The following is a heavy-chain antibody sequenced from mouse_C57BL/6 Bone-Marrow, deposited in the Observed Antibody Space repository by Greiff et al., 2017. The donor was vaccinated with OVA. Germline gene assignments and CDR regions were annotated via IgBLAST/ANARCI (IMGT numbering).Heavy chain of an antibody. CDR2: ISSGGSYT. J-gene: IGHJ2*01. CDR3: ARQDY. CDR1: GFTFSSYG. V-gene: IGHV5-6*01. Sequence: EVKLMESGGDLVKPGGSLKLSCAASGFTFSSYGMSWVRQTPDKRLEWVATISSGGSYTYYPDSVKGRFTISRDNAKNTLDLQMSSLKSEDTAMYYCARQDYWGQGTTLTVSS.